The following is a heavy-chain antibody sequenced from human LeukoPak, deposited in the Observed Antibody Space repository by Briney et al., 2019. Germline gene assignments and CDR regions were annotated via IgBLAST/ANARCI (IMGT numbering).Heavy chain of an antibody. Sequence: GGSLRLSCSASGLTVTNAWMNWVRQAPGEGLDWVGRIASKTDGGATDYAAPVKGRFTISRDDSKNTLNLQMTSLKTEDTAVYYCTTGIRGHWGQGTLVTVSS. D-gene: IGHD3-10*01. CDR2: IASKTDGGAT. V-gene: IGHV3-15*07. CDR3: TTGIRGH. J-gene: IGHJ4*02. CDR1: GLTVTNAW.